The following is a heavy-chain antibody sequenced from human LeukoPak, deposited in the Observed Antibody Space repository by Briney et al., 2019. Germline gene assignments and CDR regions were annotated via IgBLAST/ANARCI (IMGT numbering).Heavy chain of an antibody. CDR2: IYHSGST. D-gene: IGHD6-25*01. CDR3: ARRWGGSGTCFDP. J-gene: IGHJ5*02. V-gene: IGHV4-38-2*01. Sequence: SETLSLTCAVSGYSIRSGYYWGWLRQPPGKGVERLGSIYHSGSTYYNPSLKSRVTISVDTSKNQFSLKLSSVTAADTAVYYCARRWGGSGTCFDPWGQGTLVTASS. CDR1: GYSIRSGYY.